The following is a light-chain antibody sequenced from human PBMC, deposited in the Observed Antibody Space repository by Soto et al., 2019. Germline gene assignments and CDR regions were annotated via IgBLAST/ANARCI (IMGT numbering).Light chain of an antibody. CDR3: SSYTSSITLDV. J-gene: IGLJ1*01. V-gene: IGLV2-14*01. CDR1: SSDVGGYNY. Sequence: QSVLTQPASVSGSPGQSITISCTGTSSDVGGYNYVSWYQQHAGKAPKLILYEVSNRPSGVSNRFSGPKSGNTASLTISGLQAEDEADYYCSSYTSSITLDVFGTGTKVTVL. CDR2: EVS.